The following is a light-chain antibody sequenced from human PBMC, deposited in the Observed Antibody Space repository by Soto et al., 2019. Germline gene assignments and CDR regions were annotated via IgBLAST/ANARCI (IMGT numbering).Light chain of an antibody. V-gene: IGKV1-6*01. J-gene: IGKJ1*01. CDR1: QGIDSS. Sequence: AILLTQSPSSLSASVGDRVTITCRASQGIDSSFAWYQQKPGKAPKLLIYAASSLQSGVPSRFSGSGSGTDFTLTINSLQPEDFATYYCLQDYNYPWTFGQGTKVDIK. CDR3: LQDYNYPWT. CDR2: AAS.